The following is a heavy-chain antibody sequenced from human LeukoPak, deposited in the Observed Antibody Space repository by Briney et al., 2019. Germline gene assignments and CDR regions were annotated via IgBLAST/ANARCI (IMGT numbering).Heavy chain of an antibody. V-gene: IGHV1-2*02. CDR1: GYTFTGYY. CDR3: ARDQVHGDYVVFYYYYGMDV. J-gene: IGHJ6*02. D-gene: IGHD4-17*01. Sequence: ASVKVSCKASGYTFTGYYMHWVRQAPGQGLEWMGWINPNSGGTNYAQKFQGRVTMTRDTSISTAYMELSRLRSDDTAVYYCARDQVHGDYVVFYYYYGMDVWGQGTTVTASS. CDR2: INPNSGGT.